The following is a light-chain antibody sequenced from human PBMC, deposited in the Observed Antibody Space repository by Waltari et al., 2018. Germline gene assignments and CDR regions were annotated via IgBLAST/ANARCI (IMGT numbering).Light chain of an antibody. CDR2: HAS. J-gene: IGKJ1*01. Sequence: EIMLTQSPGLLSLSPGERATLSCKASQSIRTYLAWYQQKPGQAPRLLIYHASSRATGIPDRFSGSGSGTDFSLTISRLEPEDFAVYYCQNYVRLPATFGQGTKVEIK. V-gene: IGKV3-20*01. CDR3: QNYVRLPAT. CDR1: QSIRTY.